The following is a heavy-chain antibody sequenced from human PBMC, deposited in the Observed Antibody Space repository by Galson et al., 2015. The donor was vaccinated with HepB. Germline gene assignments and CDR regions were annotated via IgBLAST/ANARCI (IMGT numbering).Heavy chain of an antibody. D-gene: IGHD4-23*01. CDR2: IKEDGSEK. Sequence: SLRLSCAASGFTFNNYKMFWVRQAPGKGLEWVATIKEDGSEKYYVDSVKGRFTISRDNAKNSLYLQMNSLRAEDTAVYYCVRPNYRGCDYWGQGTLVTVSS. CDR3: VRPNYRGCDY. V-gene: IGHV3-7*03. J-gene: IGHJ4*02. CDR1: GFTFNNYK.